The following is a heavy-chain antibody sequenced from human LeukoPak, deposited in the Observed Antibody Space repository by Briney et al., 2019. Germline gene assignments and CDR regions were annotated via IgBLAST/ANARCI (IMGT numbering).Heavy chain of an antibody. Sequence: PSETLSLTCTVSGDSISSYYWSWIRQPPGKGLEWIGYIYYSGSTNYNPSLKSRVTISVDTSKNQFSLKLSSVTAADTAVYYCARTYYYGSGSYYNDYWGQGTLVTVSS. CDR2: IYYSGST. J-gene: IGHJ4*02. CDR3: ARTYYYGSGSYYNDY. CDR1: GDSISSYY. D-gene: IGHD3-10*01. V-gene: IGHV4-59*08.